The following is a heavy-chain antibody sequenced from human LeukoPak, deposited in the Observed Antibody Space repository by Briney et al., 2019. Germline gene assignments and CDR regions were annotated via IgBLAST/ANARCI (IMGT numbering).Heavy chain of an antibody. CDR3: ARVQYNWVRSGGSCGVKTFDY. J-gene: IGHJ4*02. D-gene: IGHD2-15*01. Sequence: ASVKVSCKASGYTFTSYYMHWVRQAPGQGLEWMGIINPSGGSTSYAQKFQGRVTMTRDTSTSTVYMELSSLRSEDTAVYYCARVQYNWVRSGGSCGVKTFDYWGQGTLVTVSS. V-gene: IGHV1-46*01. CDR2: INPSGGST. CDR1: GYTFTSYY.